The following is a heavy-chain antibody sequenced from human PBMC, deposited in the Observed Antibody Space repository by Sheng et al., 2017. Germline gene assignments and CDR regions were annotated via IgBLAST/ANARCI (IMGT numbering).Heavy chain of an antibody. J-gene: IGHJ5*02. Sequence: HVQLEESGPGLVKPSETLSLTCTVSGVSISDYYWSWIRQSPEKGLEWIGYVYHSGGTNYNPSLKSRVNISVXTSKNQCSLTLTSVTAADTAVYYCARSFGAGSYYILFKPWGQGTLVTVSS. CDR3: ARSFGAGSYYILFKP. CDR2: VYHSGGT. CDR1: GVSISDYY. D-gene: IGHD3-10*01. V-gene: IGHV4-59*13.